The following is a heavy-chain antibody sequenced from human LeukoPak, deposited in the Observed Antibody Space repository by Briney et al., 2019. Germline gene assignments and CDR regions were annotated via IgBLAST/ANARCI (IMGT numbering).Heavy chain of an antibody. J-gene: IGHJ4*02. Sequence: SETLSLTCTVSGGSMSPYHRGWIRQPPGKGLEWTGYIYYSGSTNYNPSLKSRVTTSVDTSKNQFSLKLSSVTAADTAIYYCARAVSGRFDYWGQGTLVTVSS. D-gene: IGHD6-19*01. V-gene: IGHV4-59*12. CDR2: IYYSGST. CDR1: GGSMSPYH. CDR3: ARAVSGRFDY.